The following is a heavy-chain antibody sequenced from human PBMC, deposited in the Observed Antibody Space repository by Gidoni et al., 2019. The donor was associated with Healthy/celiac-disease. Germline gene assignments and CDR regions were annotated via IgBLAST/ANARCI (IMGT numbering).Heavy chain of an antibody. CDR3: AKDPPYSGYDASQPDC. Sequence: EVQLLESGGGLVQPGGSLRLSCAASGFTFSSYAMSWVRQAPGKGLEWVSAISGSSGSTYYADSVKGRFTISRDNSKNTLYLQMNSLRAEDTAVYYCAKDPPYSGYDASQPDCWGQGTLVTVSS. D-gene: IGHD5-12*01. CDR2: ISGSSGST. V-gene: IGHV3-23*01. CDR1: GFTFSSYA. J-gene: IGHJ4*02.